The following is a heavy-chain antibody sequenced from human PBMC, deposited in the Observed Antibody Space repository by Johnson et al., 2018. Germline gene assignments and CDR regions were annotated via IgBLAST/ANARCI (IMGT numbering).Heavy chain of an antibody. CDR2: ISGTGGST. D-gene: IGHD2-2*01. CDR3: AKSEKHPVIVPAAS. J-gene: IGHJ4*02. V-gene: IGHV3-23*04. CDR1: RFTFDDYA. Sequence: VQLVESGGGLVQPGRSLRLSCAASRFTFDDYAMSWVRQAPGKGLEWVSVISGTGGSTYYADAVKGRFTISRDNSKKTVYLQMNSLRVDDTAVYYCAKSEKHPVIVPAASWGQGTLVTVSS.